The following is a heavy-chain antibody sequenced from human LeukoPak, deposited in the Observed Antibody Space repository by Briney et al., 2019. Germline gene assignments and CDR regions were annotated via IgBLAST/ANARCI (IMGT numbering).Heavy chain of an antibody. V-gene: IGHV1-46*01. Sequence: GASVKVSCKASGYTFTGYYMHWVRQAPGQGLEWMGIINPSGGSTSYAQKFQGRVTMTRDTSTSTVYMELSSLRSEDTAVYYCARENMVRGVVYWGQGTLVTVSS. CDR3: ARENMVRGVVY. D-gene: IGHD3-10*01. CDR2: INPSGGST. J-gene: IGHJ4*02. CDR1: GYTFTGYY.